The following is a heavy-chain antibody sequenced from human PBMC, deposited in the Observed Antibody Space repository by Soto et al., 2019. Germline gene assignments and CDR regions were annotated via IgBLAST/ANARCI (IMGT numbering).Heavy chain of an antibody. Sequence: FVPKLVSTTQALGLTCNFSGFSLITTGVGVGWIRQPPGKALEWLALIYWDDDKRYNPSLNSRLTITKDTSKNQVVLAMTNMDPVDTATFYCVQSRCGGDCLQSYSSHSYYGLDVWGQGTTVTVSS. D-gene: IGHD2-21*02. CDR2: IYWDDDK. V-gene: IGHV2-5*02. CDR3: VQSRCGGDCLQSYSSHSYYGLDV. J-gene: IGHJ6*02. CDR1: GFSLITTGVG.